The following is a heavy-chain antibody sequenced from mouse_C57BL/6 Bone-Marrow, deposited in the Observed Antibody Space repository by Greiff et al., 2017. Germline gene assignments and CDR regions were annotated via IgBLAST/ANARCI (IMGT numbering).Heavy chain of an antibody. Sequence: EVQLQQSGPELVKPGASVKIPCKASGYTFTDYNMDWVKQSHGKSLEWIGDINPNNGGTIYNQKFKGKATLTVDKSSSTAYMELRSLTSEDTAVYYGARIGYYSPAWFAYWGQGTLVTVSA. V-gene: IGHV1-18*01. CDR2: INPNNGGT. CDR3: ARIGYYSPAWFAY. CDR1: GYTFTDYN. D-gene: IGHD2-12*01. J-gene: IGHJ3*01.